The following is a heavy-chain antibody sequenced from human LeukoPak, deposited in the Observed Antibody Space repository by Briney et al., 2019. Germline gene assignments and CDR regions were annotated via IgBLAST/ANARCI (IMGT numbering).Heavy chain of an antibody. V-gene: IGHV4-39*01. J-gene: IGHJ4*02. CDR2: IYNSGNT. CDR1: GGSISSSSYY. Sequence: SETLSLTCIVSGGSISSSSYYWGWIRQPPGKGLEWIGSIYNSGNTYYNPSLKSRVTISVDTSKNQFSLKLSSVTAADTAVYYCARERYYYDSTSEGNYWGQGTLVTVSS. D-gene: IGHD3-22*01. CDR3: ARERYYYDSTSEGNY.